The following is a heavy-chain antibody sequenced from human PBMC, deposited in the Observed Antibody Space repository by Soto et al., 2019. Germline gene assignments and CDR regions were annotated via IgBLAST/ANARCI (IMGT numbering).Heavy chain of an antibody. D-gene: IGHD2-15*01. CDR2: IWYDGSNK. Sequence: GGSLRLSCAASGFTFSSYCMHWVRQAPGKGLEWVAVIWYDGSNKYYADSVKGRFTISRDNSKNTLYLQMNSLRAEDTAVYYCARDPGYCSGGSCYSGVSYYFDYWGQGTLVTVSS. J-gene: IGHJ4*02. CDR1: GFTFSSYC. V-gene: IGHV3-33*01. CDR3: ARDPGYCSGGSCYSGVSYYFDY.